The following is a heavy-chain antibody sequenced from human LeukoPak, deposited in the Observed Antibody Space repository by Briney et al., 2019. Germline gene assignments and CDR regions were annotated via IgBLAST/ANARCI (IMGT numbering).Heavy chain of an antibody. V-gene: IGHV1-69*02. CDR1: GYTFTSYY. J-gene: IGHJ4*02. CDR2: IIPILGIA. Sequence: GASVKVSCKASGYTFTSYYMHWVRQAPGQGLEWMGRIIPILGIANYAQKFQGRVTITADKSTSTAYMELSSLRSEDTAVYHCASVSSGYGYFEYWGQGTLVPVSS. CDR3: ASVSSGYGYFEY. D-gene: IGHD5-12*01.